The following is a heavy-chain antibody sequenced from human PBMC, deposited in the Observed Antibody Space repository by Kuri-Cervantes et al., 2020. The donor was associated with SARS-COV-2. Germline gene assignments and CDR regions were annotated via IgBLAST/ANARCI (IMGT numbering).Heavy chain of an antibody. V-gene: IGHV3-21*06. J-gene: IGHJ4*02. CDR2: ITHSSSYI. CDR1: AFPFSTYS. CDR3: ASEGWGSHNIYYFDY. D-gene: IGHD1-1*01. Sequence: GGSLRLSCAASAFPFSTYSMHWVRQAPGKGLEWVSYITHSSSYIYYADSVKGRLTISRDNAKNSLYLQMNSLRVEDTAVYYCASEGWGSHNIYYFDYWGQGTLVTVSS.